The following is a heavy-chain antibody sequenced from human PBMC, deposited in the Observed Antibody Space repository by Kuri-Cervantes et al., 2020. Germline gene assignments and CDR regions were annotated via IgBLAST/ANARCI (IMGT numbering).Heavy chain of an antibody. V-gene: IGHV3-7*03. CDR3: AKGWFGDEGAFDI. D-gene: IGHD3-10*01. Sequence: GESLKISCAASGFTFSTVWMSWVRQAPGKGLEWVANIKPDGSEKSYVDSVKGHFTISRDNTKNSLFLQMNSLRAEDTALYYCAKGWFGDEGAFDIWGQGTMVTVSS. J-gene: IGHJ3*02. CDR2: IKPDGSEK. CDR1: GFTFSTVW.